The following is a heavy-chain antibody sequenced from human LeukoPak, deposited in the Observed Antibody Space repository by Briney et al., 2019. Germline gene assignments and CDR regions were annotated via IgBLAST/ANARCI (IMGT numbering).Heavy chain of an antibody. CDR3: ARDRPLRGVRPNWFDP. Sequence: GASVKVSCKASGYTFTSYAMNWVRQAPGQRLEWMGWINAGNGNTKYSQKFQGRVTITRDTSASTAYMELSSLRSEDTAVYYCARDRPLRGVRPNWFDPWGQGTLVTVSS. CDR1: GYTFTSYA. J-gene: IGHJ5*02. D-gene: IGHD3-3*01. CDR2: INAGNGNT. V-gene: IGHV1-3*01.